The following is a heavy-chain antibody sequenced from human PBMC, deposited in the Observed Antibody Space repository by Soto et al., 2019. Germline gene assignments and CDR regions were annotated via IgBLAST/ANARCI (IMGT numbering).Heavy chain of an antibody. J-gene: IGHJ6*02. Sequence: EVQLVESGGGLVKPGRSLRLSCTASGFTFGDYAMSWFRQAPGKGLEWVGFIRSKAYGGTTEYAASVKGRFTISRDDSKSIAYLQMNSLKTEDTAVYYCTRDLDIVATIGYYYGMDVWGQGTTVTVSS. CDR3: TRDLDIVATIGYYYGMDV. CDR2: IRSKAYGGTT. V-gene: IGHV3-49*05. CDR1: GFTFGDYA. D-gene: IGHD5-12*01.